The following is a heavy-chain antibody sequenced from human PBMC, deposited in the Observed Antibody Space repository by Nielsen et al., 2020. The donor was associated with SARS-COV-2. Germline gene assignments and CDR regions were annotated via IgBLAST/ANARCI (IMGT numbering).Heavy chain of an antibody. CDR3: AKDRGSYNHYYYYGMDV. D-gene: IGHD1-26*01. V-gene: IGHV3-21*01. CDR1: GFTFSSYS. J-gene: IGHJ6*02. CDR2: ISSSSSYI. Sequence: GESLKISCAASGFTFSSYSMNWVRQAPGKGLEWVSSISSSSSYIYYADSVKGRFTISRDNSKNTLYLQMNSLRAEDTAVYYCAKDRGSYNHYYYYGMDVWGQGTTVTVSS.